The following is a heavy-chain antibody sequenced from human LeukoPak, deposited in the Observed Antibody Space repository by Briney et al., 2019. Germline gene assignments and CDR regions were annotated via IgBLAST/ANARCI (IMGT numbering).Heavy chain of an antibody. V-gene: IGHV1-69*01. Sequence: SVKVSCKASGGTFSSYAISWVRQAPGQRLEWMGGIIPIFGTANYAQKFQGRVTITADESTSTAYMELSSLRSEDTAVYYCARLLEEAYHYGMDVWGKGTTVTVSS. CDR1: GGTFSSYA. CDR2: IIPIFGTA. CDR3: ARLLEEAYHYGMDV. J-gene: IGHJ6*04. D-gene: IGHD2-15*01.